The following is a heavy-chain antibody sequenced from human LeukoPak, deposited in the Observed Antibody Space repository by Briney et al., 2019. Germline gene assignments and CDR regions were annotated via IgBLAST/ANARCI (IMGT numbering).Heavy chain of an antibody. CDR2: ISGSNSYI. J-gene: IGHJ4*02. D-gene: IGHD1-1*01. V-gene: IGHV3-21*01. CDR1: GFTFSSYT. Sequence: GGSLRLSCAASGFTFSSYTMRWIRQAPGKGLEWVSSISGSNSYIFYADSVKGRFTVSRDNAKDSLYLQMNSLRAEDTAVYYCARALTTLTYEGYWGQGTLVTVSS. CDR3: ARALTTLTYEGY.